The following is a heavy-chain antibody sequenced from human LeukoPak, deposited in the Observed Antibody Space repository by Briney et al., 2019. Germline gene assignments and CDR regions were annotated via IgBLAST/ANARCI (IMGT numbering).Heavy chain of an antibody. Sequence: SETLSLTCTVSGGSISSYYWSWIRQPPGKGLEWIGYIYYSGSTNYNPSLKSRVTISVDTSKNQFFLKLSSVTAADTAVYYCARGAAAGTSSGWKYYYYMDVWGKGTTVTVSS. CDR1: GGSISSYY. V-gene: IGHV4-59*01. D-gene: IGHD6-13*01. CDR3: ARGAAAGTSSGWKYYYYMDV. J-gene: IGHJ6*03. CDR2: IYYSGST.